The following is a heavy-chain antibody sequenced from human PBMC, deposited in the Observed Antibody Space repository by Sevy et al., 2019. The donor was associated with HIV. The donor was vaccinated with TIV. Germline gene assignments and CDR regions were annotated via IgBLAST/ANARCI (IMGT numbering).Heavy chain of an antibody. CDR3: ARGRVMFDS. V-gene: IGHV1-2*02. J-gene: IGHJ4*02. Sequence: ASVKVSSKASGYTFTDYYLHWLRQAPGQGLEWVGYINPKSGVTNYPRKFRGRVTVTADTSLGTVYMEVRSLRSDDTALYYCARGRVMFDSWGQGTLVTVSS. CDR1: GYTFTDYY. CDR2: INPKSGVT.